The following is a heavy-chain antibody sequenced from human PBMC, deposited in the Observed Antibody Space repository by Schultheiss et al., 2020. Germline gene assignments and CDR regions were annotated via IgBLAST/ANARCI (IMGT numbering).Heavy chain of an antibody. CDR2: INSDGSST. J-gene: IGHJ6*02. Sequence: GGSLRLSCAASGFTFSSYWMHWVRQAPGKGLVWVSRINSDGSSTSYADSVKGRFTISRDNAKNTLYLQMNSLRAEDTAVYCCARVEVPGYYYGMDVWGQGTTVNGYS. CDR3: ARVEVPGYYYGMDV. CDR1: GFTFSSYW. D-gene: IGHD1-14*01. V-gene: IGHV3-74*01.